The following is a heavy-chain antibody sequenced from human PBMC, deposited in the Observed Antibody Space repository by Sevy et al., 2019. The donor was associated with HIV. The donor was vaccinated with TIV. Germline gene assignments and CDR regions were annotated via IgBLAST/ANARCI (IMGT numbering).Heavy chain of an antibody. D-gene: IGHD2-2*01. CDR3: ARDKPQGVVIIPGSMWGGVDY. J-gene: IGHJ4*01. CDR1: GYTFKTYG. Sequence: ASVKVSCKTFGYTFKTYGISWVRQAPGQGLEWMGWISAYSGDTNFAQKFQGRVTMTTDTSTSTAYMELSSLRSDDTAVYFCARDKPQGVVIIPGSMWGGVDYWGHRTVVTVSS. CDR2: ISAYSGDT. V-gene: IGHV1-18*01.